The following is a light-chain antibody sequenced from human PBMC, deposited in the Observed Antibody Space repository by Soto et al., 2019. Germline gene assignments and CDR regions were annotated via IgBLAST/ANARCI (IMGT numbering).Light chain of an antibody. CDR1: QSISSW. V-gene: IGKV1-5*01. CDR2: DAS. J-gene: IGKJ2*01. CDR3: QQYNSYLYT. Sequence: DIQMNQYPSTLSASVGDRVTITCRASQSISSWLAWYQQKPGKAPKLLIYDASSLESGVPSRFSGSGSGTEFTLPISSLQPDDFATYYCQQYNSYLYTFGQGTKLEIK.